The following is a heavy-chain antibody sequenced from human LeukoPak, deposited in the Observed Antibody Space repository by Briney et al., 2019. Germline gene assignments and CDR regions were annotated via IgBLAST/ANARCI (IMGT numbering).Heavy chain of an antibody. J-gene: IGHJ4*02. D-gene: IGHD2-2*01. CDR2: INPNSGGT. CDR1: GYTFTGYY. Sequence: ASVKVSCKASGYTFTGYYMHWVRQAPGQGLEWMGWINPNSGGTNYAQKFQGRVTMTRDTSTSTAYMELSRLRSDDTAVYYCASLVGDCSSTSCPTDWGQGTLVTVSS. V-gene: IGHV1-2*02. CDR3: ASLVGDCSSTSCPTD.